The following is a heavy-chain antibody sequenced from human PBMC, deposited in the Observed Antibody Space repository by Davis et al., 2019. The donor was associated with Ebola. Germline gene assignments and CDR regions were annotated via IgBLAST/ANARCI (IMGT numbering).Heavy chain of an antibody. D-gene: IGHD3-22*01. CDR2: IYYSGST. CDR1: GGSISSYY. J-gene: IGHJ4*02. V-gene: IGHV4-59*01. Sequence: SQTLSLTCTVSGGSISSYYSIWPRQPPGKGLEWIGYIYYSGSTNYNPSLKSRVTISVDTSKNQFSLKLSSVAAADTAVYYCARGDYYDSSLDYWGQGTLVTVSS. CDR3: ARGDYYDSSLDY.